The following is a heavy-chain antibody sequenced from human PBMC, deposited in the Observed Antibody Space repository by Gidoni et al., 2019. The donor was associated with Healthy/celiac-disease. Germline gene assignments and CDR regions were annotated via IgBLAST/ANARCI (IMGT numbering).Heavy chain of an antibody. J-gene: IGHJ4*02. D-gene: IGHD6-19*01. Sequence: QLQLQESGPGLVKPSETLSLTCTVPGGSISSSRYYRGWIRQPPGKGLEWIGSIYYSGSTYYNPSLKSRVTISVDTSKNQFSLKLSSVTAADTAVYYCARFIAVAGREAYYFDYWGQGTLVTVSS. CDR2: IYYSGST. CDR3: ARFIAVAGREAYYFDY. V-gene: IGHV4-39*01. CDR1: GGSISSSRYY.